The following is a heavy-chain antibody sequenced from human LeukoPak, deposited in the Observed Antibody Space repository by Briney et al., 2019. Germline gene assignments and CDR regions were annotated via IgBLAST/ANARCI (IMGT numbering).Heavy chain of an antibody. CDR3: ARYDFWSGHDY. J-gene: IGHJ4*02. Sequence: GASVKVSCKASGYTFTGYNMHWVRQAPGQGHEWMGWINPNSGGTNYAQKFQGRVTMTRDTSISTAYMELSRLRSDDTAVYYCARYDFWSGHDYWGQGTLVTVSS. D-gene: IGHD3-3*01. CDR2: INPNSGGT. V-gene: IGHV1-2*02. CDR1: GYTFTGYN.